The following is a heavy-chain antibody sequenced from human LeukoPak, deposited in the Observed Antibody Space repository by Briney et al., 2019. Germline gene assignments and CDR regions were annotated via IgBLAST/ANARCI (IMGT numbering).Heavy chain of an antibody. J-gene: IGHJ4*02. V-gene: IGHV4-34*01. CDR3: APIFGDYSDFDS. CDR2: ITHHGST. CDR1: GGSFSGYY. Sequence: SETLSLTCAVYGGSFSGYYLSWVRQPPGKGLEWIGEITHHGSTNYNPSLKSRVSISVDTSKNQFSLKLSSVAAADTAVYYCAPIFGDYSDFDSWGQGILVTVSS. D-gene: IGHD4-17*01.